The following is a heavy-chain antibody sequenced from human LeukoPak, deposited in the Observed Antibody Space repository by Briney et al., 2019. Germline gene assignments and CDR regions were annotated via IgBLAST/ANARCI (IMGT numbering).Heavy chain of an antibody. D-gene: IGHD6-6*01. CDR3: AKEPRYSSSNYYYYYMDV. Sequence: GGSLRLFCAPSGFTFSSYAMTWVRHAPGKGLEWVSGISGSGDSTYYAHSVKGRFTISRDNSKKTLYQQMNSLRAEDTAVYYCAKEPRYSSSNYYYYYMDVWGKGTTVTVSS. J-gene: IGHJ6*03. CDR2: ISGSGDST. V-gene: IGHV3-23*01. CDR1: GFTFSSYA.